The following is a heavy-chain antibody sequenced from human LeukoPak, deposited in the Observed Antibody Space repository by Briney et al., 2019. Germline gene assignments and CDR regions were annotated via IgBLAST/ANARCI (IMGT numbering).Heavy chain of an antibody. CDR1: GYTFTSYD. CDR3: ARFVVVTATYYYYGMDV. Sequence: ASVKVSCKASGYTFTSYDINWVRQATGQGLEWMGWMNPNSGNTGYAQKFQGRVTMTRITSISTAYMELSSLRSEDTAVYYCARFVVVTATYYYYGMDVWGQGTTVTVSS. V-gene: IGHV1-8*01. J-gene: IGHJ6*02. CDR2: MNPNSGNT. D-gene: IGHD2-21*02.